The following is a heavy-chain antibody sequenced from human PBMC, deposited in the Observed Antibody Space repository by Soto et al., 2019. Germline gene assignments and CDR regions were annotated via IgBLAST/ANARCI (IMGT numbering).Heavy chain of an antibody. Sequence: ASVEPSCTASGYLITNNDVSWVRQATGQELEWMGWMNPGSGDTGYAQKFQGRVTMTRDISIGTAYMELSRRRADDTAVYYCARGGQQERQSTVDI. CDR2: MNPGSGDT. D-gene: IGHD1-1*01. CDR1: GYLITNND. CDR3: ARGGQQERQSTVDI. V-gene: IGHV1-8*01. J-gene: IGHJ3*02.